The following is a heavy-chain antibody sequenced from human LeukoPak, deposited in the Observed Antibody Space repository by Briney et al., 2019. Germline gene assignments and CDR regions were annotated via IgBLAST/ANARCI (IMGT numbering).Heavy chain of an antibody. CDR3: ARLRGIAVAAPYFDY. CDR2: IYYSGST. D-gene: IGHD6-19*01. Sequence: SETLSLTCTVSGGSISSYYWSWIRQPPGKGLEWIGYIYYSGSTNYNPSLKSRVTISVDTSKNQFSLKLSSVTAADTAVYYCARLRGIAVAAPYFDYWGQGTLVTVSS. CDR1: GGSISSYY. J-gene: IGHJ4*02. V-gene: IGHV4-59*08.